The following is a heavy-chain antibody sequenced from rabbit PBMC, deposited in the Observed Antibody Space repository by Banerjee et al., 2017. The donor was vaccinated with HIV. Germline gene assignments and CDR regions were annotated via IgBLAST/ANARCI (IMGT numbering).Heavy chain of an antibody. CDR3: ARGGAVVRYFTL. V-gene: IGHV1S40*01. D-gene: IGHD1-1*01. J-gene: IGHJ4*01. CDR1: GSDISSNA. CDR2: IYAGSSGST. Sequence: SLEESGGGLVKPGASLTLTCTASGSDISSNAMCWVRQAPGKGLEWIACIYAGSSGSTYYASWAKGRFTISKTSSTTVTLQMTSLTAADTATYFCARGGAVVRYFTLWGPGTLVTVS.